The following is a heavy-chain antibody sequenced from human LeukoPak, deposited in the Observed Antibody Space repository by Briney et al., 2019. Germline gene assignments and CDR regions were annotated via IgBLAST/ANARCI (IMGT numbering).Heavy chain of an antibody. CDR1: GGSFSGYY. D-gene: IGHD2-21*01. Sequence: SETLSLTCAVYGGSFSGYYWSWIRQPPGKGLEWIGEINHSGSPNYNPSLKSRVTISIDTSKNQFSLKLSSVTAADTAFYYCARDAGGDFDYWGQGTLVTVSS. J-gene: IGHJ4*02. CDR3: ARDAGGDFDY. CDR2: INHSGSP. V-gene: IGHV4-34*01.